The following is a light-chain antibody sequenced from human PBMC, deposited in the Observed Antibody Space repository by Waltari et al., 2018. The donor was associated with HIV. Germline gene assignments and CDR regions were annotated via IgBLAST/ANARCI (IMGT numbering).Light chain of an antibody. CDR2: EDN. J-gene: IGLJ2*01. V-gene: IGLV6-57*01. CDR3: QSYDSSNHLI. Sequence: NFMLTQPHSVSESPGKTVTISCTRSSGSIASTSVQRYQQRPGSSPTTVIYEDNQRPPGVPDRFSGSIDSSSNSASLTISRLKTEDEADYYCQSYDSSNHLIFGGGTKLTVL. CDR1: SGSIASTS.